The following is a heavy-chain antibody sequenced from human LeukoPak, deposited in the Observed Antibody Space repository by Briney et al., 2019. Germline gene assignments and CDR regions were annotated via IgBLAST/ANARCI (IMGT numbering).Heavy chain of an antibody. CDR2: ISSSSNYI. CDR1: GFTFSTYN. V-gene: IGHV3-21*01. J-gene: IGHJ4*02. CDR3: ARQSHNDY. Sequence: GGSLRLSCAASGFTFSTYNMNWVRQAPGKGLEWVSSISSSSNYIYYADSVKGRFTISRDNAKNSLYLQMNSLRAEDTAVYYCARQSHNDYWGQGTLVTVSS.